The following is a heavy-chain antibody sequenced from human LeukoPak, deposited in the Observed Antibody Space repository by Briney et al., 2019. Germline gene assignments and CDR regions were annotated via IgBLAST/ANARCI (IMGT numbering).Heavy chain of an antibody. CDR3: ARGRRQFDLVDVGWFDP. CDR1: GGSISSSSYY. D-gene: IGHD5-12*01. J-gene: IGHJ5*02. V-gene: IGHV4-39*07. Sequence: SETLSLTCTVSGGSISSSSYYWGWIRQPPGKGLEWIGSIYYSGSTYYNPSLKSRVTISVDTSKNQFSLKLSSVTAADTAVYYCARGRRQFDLVDVGWFDPWGQGTLVTVSS. CDR2: IYYSGST.